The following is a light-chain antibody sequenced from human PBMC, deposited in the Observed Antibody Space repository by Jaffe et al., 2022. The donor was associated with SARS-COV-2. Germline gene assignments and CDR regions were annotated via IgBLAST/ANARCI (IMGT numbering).Light chain of an antibody. Sequence: SYMITQPPSVSVAPGTTATITCGGENIGSKRVHWYQQRPGQAPVVVIYYDKDRPSGIPDRISGSNSGKTATLTISRVDAGDEADYYCQVWDAGSDHWVFGGGTKLTVL. V-gene: IGLV3-21*04. CDR2: YDK. J-gene: IGLJ3*02. CDR3: QVWDAGSDHWV. CDR1: NIGSKR.